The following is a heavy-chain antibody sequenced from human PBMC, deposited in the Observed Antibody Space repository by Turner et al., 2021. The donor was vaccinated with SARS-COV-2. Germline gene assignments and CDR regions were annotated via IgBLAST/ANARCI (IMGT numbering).Heavy chain of an antibody. V-gene: IGHV3-30*18. CDR1: GFTFSSYL. Sequence: QVQLVESGGGVVQPGRSLRLSCAASGFTFSSYLMHWVRQAPGKGLEWVAVISYDGSNKYYADSVKGRFTISRDNSKNTLYLQMNSLRAEDTAVYYCAKDDNYDFWTGYYMYWGQGTLVTVSS. J-gene: IGHJ4*02. D-gene: IGHD3-3*01. CDR2: ISYDGSNK. CDR3: AKDDNYDFWTGYYMY.